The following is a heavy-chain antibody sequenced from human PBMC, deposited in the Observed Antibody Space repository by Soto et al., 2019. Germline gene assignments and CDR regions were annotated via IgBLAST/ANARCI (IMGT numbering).Heavy chain of an antibody. V-gene: IGHV3-23*01. CDR1: GDTFSTYA. CDR3: ANPIPKTGTTFGF. D-gene: IGHD1-1*01. CDR2: VSGSGSVT. J-gene: IGHJ4*02. Sequence: PWCSLRLSCAASGDTFSTYAMSWVRKAPGKGLEWVSGVSGSGSVTHYADSVKGRFTISRDNSKDTLYLQINSLRAEDTAVYYCANPIPKTGTTFGFWGQGTLVTVSS.